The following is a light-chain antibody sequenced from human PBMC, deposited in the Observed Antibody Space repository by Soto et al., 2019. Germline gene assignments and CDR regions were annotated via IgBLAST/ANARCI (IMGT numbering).Light chain of an antibody. CDR2: KAS. J-gene: IGKJ4*01. CDR1: QSISSW. Sequence: IQMTQAPSTLSASVGDRVTITCRASQSISSWLAWYQQKPGKAPNLLIYKASSLQSGVPSRFSGSGSGTEFTLTISSLQPDDFATYYYQHYYSYPLTFGGGTKVDIK. V-gene: IGKV1-5*03. CDR3: QHYYSYPLT.